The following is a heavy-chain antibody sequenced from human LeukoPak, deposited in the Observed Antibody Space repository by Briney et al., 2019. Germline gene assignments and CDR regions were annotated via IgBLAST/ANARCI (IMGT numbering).Heavy chain of an antibody. V-gene: IGHV3-11*01. CDR1: GFTFSTYY. D-gene: IGHD6-13*01. CDR3: AKVQRSSWYGGYFQH. CDR2: INPDGSAM. Sequence: PGGSLRLSCAASGFTFSTYYMSWFRQAPEMGLEWVSYINPDGSAMFYADSVKGRFTISRDNARNSLYLQMNTLRAEDTAVYYCAKVQRSSWYGGYFQHWGQGTLVTVSS. J-gene: IGHJ1*01.